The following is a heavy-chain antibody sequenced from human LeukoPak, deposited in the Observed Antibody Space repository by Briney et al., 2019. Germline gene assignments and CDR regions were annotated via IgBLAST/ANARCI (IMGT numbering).Heavy chain of an antibody. CDR2: IVVGSGNT. D-gene: IGHD6-19*01. CDR3: ATGSGWYSPDY. J-gene: IGHJ4*02. Sequence: SVKVSCKASGFTFTSSPMHWVRQARGQRLEWIGWIVVGSGNTNYAQKFQERVTITRDVSTNTAYMELSSLRSEDTAVYYCATGSGWYSPDYWGRGTLVTVSS. V-gene: IGHV1-58*02. CDR1: GFTFTSSP.